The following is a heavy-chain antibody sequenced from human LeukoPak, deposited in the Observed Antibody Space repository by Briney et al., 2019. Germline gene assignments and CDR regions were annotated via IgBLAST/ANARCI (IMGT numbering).Heavy chain of an antibody. V-gene: IGHV3-74*01. CDR3: VRDFRSADY. J-gene: IGHJ4*02. CDR1: GFTFSTYC. Sequence: GGSLRLSCAASGFTFSTYCMHWVRQVPGKGPMWVSRICPDGTVTNYADSVKARFIISRDNARNTVYLQMNSLRVEDTAVYYCVRDFRSADYWGQGTLVTVSS. CDR2: ICPDGTVT.